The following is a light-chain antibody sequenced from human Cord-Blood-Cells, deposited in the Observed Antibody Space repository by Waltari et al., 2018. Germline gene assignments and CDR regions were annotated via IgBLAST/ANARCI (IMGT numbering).Light chain of an antibody. CDR2: AAS. CDR3: QQSYSTPIT. Sequence: DIQMTQYPSSLSASVGDRVTITCRASQSISSYLNWYQQKPGKAPKLLIYAASSLQSGVPSRFSGSGSGTDFTLTISSLQPEDVATYYCQQSYSTPITFGQGTRLEIK. V-gene: IGKV1-39*01. J-gene: IGKJ5*01. CDR1: QSISSY.